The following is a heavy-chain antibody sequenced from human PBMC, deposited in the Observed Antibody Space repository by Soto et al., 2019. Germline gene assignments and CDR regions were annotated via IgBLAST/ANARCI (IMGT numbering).Heavy chain of an antibody. D-gene: IGHD5-18*01. CDR1: GGSFSGYY. J-gene: IGHJ4*02. Sequence: SETLSLTCAVYGGSFSGYYWSWIRQPPGKGLEWIGEINHSGSTNYNPSLKSRVTISVDTSKNQFSLKLSSVTAADAAVYSGEREDLGEYSWAMGGRETLVPVSS. CDR2: INHSGST. V-gene: IGHV4-34*01. CDR3: EREDLGEYSWAM.